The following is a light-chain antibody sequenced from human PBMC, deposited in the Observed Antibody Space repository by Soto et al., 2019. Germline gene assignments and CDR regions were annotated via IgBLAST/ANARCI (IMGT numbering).Light chain of an antibody. CDR2: ANS. CDR3: QSYDSSLSGSNYV. CDR1: SSNIGAGYD. V-gene: IGLV1-40*01. Sequence: VLTQPPSVSGAPGQRVTISCTGSSSNIGAGYDVHWYQQLPGTAPKLLIYANSNRPSGVPDRFSGSKSGTSASLAITGLQAEHEADYYCQSYDSSLSGSNYVFGTGTKLTVL. J-gene: IGLJ1*01.